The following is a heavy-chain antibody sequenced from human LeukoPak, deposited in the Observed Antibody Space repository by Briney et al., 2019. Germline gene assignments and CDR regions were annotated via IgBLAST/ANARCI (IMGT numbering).Heavy chain of an antibody. CDR1: GGSISSGGYS. CDR3: ARVRYRYSSSWYLTQNWFDP. Sequence: SQTLSLTCAVSGGSISSGGYSWSWLRQPPGKGLEWIGYIYHSGSTYYNPSLKSRVTISVDRSKNQFSLKLSSVTAADTAVYYCARVRYRYSSSWYLTQNWFDPWGQGTLVTVSS. D-gene: IGHD6-13*01. V-gene: IGHV4-30-2*01. CDR2: IYHSGST. J-gene: IGHJ5*02.